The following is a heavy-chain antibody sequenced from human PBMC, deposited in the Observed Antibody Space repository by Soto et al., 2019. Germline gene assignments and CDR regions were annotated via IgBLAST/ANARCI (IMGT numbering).Heavy chain of an antibody. V-gene: IGHV4-59*11. D-gene: IGHD2-2*01. Sequence: SETLSLTCTVSGGSINNHYWSWIRQPPEKGLEWIGYIYYTGSTNYNPSLKSRVTISVDTSKNQFSLKLSSVTAADTAVYYCGRDLGYCSSTSCYHWFDPWGQGTLVTVSS. CDR3: GRDLGYCSSTSCYHWFDP. J-gene: IGHJ5*02. CDR1: GGSINNHY. CDR2: IYYTGST.